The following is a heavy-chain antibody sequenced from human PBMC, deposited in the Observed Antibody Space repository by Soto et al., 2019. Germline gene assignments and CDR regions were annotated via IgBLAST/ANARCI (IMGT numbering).Heavy chain of an antibody. CDR3: ARDQRNFWSGYASDYYYGMDV. CDR2: INPNSGGT. CDR1: GYTFTSYG. J-gene: IGHJ6*02. Sequence: ASVKVSCKASGYTFTSYGISWVRQAPGQGLEWMGWINPNSGGTNYAQKFQGWVTMTRDTSISTAYMELSRLRSDDTAVYYCARDQRNFWSGYASDYYYGMDVWGQGTTVTVSS. V-gene: IGHV1-2*04. D-gene: IGHD3-3*01.